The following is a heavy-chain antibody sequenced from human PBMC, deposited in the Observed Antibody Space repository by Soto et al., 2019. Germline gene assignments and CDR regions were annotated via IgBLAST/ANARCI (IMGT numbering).Heavy chain of an antibody. D-gene: IGHD3-3*01. CDR1: GYSFTSYW. J-gene: IGHJ3*01. Sequence: PGESLKISCKGSGYSFTSYWISWVRQMPGKGLEWMGRIDPSDSYTNYSPSFQGHVTISADKSISTAYLQWSSLKASDTAMYYCARRITIFGVASDAFDFWCQGILVSVSS. CDR3: ARRITIFGVASDAFDF. V-gene: IGHV5-10-1*01. CDR2: IDPSDSYT.